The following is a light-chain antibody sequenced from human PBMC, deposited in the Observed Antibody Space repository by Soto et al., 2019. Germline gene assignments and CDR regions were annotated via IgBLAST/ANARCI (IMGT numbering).Light chain of an antibody. Sequence: EIVLTQAPGTLSFSPGEIATLSCTARQSISSTYLSCDQRKPGXAPXXLIYGASSRATGIPERFRGGGSGTDLHLTISRLDPEDSALYYCQQYGGSLTLGGGTKGDI. CDR1: QSISSTY. CDR2: GAS. CDR3: QQYGGSLT. J-gene: IGKJ4*01. V-gene: IGKV3-20*01.